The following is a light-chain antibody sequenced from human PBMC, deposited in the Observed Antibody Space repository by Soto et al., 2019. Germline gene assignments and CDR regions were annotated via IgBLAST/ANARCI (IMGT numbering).Light chain of an antibody. V-gene: IGKV3-20*01. CDR1: QSVSSNY. J-gene: IGKJ1*01. Sequence: EIVLTQSPGTLSLSPGERATLSCRASQSVSSNYLAWYQQKPGQAPRLLMYGVSSRATGIPDRFSGSGFGTDFTLTISRLEPEDFAVYYCLQYGSSPWTFGQGTKVEIK. CDR3: LQYGSSPWT. CDR2: GVS.